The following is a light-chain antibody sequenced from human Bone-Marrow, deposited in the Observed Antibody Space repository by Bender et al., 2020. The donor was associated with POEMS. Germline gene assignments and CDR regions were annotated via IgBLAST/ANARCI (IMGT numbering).Light chain of an antibody. CDR1: SSDVGGYNY. CDR3: AVWDDSLNGWV. V-gene: IGLV2-8*01. CDR2: EVT. Sequence: QSALTQPPSASGSPGQSVTISCTGTSSDVGGYNYVSWYQQHPGKAPKLMIYEVTKRPSGVPARFSGSKSGNTASLTVSGLQAEDEADYYCAVWDDSLNGWVFGGGTKLTVL. J-gene: IGLJ3*02.